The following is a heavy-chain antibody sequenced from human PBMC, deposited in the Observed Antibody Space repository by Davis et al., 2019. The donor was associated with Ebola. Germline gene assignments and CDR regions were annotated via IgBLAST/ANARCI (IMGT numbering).Heavy chain of an antibody. D-gene: IGHD3-16*01. CDR1: GGSISSHY. V-gene: IGHV4-59*11. CDR2: INHSGST. Sequence: PSETLSLTCTVSGGSISSHYWSWIRQPPGKGLEWIGEINHSGSTNYNPSLKSRVTMSVDTSKNQFSLKLSSVTAADTAVYYCARDGGGAPYYYYYYYMDVWGKGTTVTVSS. CDR3: ARDGGGAPYYYYYYYMDV. J-gene: IGHJ6*03.